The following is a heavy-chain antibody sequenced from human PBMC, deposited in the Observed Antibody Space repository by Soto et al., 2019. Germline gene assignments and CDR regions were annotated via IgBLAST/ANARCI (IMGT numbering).Heavy chain of an antibody. V-gene: IGHV3-23*01. J-gene: IGHJ4*02. Sequence: GGSLRLSCAASGFTFSSYAMSWVRQAPGKGLEWVSAISGSGGSTYYADSVKGRFTISRDNSKNTLYLQMNSLRAEDTAVYYCAKDSIAAALSTYYFDYWGQGTLVTVSS. CDR3: AKDSIAAALSTYYFDY. D-gene: IGHD6-13*01. CDR2: ISGSGGST. CDR1: GFTFSSYA.